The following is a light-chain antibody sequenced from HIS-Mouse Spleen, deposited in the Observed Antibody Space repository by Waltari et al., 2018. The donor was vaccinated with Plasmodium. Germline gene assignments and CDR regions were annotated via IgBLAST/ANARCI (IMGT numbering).Light chain of an antibody. J-gene: IGKJ3*01. CDR2: GAS. CDR3: QQYNNWSFT. Sequence: EIVMTQSPATLSVSPGERATLSCRASQNVSSNLPWYQQKPGKDPRLLIYGASTRATGIPARFSGSGSGTEFTLTISSLQSEDFAVYYCQQYNNWSFTFGPGTKVDIK. V-gene: IGKV3-15*01. CDR1: QNVSSN.